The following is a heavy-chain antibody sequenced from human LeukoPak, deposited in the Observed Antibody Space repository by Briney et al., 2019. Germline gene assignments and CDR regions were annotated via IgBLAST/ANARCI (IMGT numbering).Heavy chain of an antibody. Sequence: GGSLRLSCAASGFPFSTYSMNWVRQAPGKGLEWVSSISSSSNYIYYADSAKGRFTISRDDAKNSLYLQMNSLRADDTAIYYCARDVAYYYGSSGYYYEGGPDYWGQGTLVTVSS. V-gene: IGHV3-21*01. CDR1: GFPFSTYS. CDR3: ARDVAYYYGSSGYYYEGGPDY. J-gene: IGHJ4*02. D-gene: IGHD3-22*01. CDR2: ISSSSNYI.